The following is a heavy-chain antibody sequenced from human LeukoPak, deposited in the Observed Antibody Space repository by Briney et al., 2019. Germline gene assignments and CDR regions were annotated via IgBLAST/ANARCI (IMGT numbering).Heavy chain of an antibody. V-gene: IGHV4-34*01. CDR1: GGSFSGYY. D-gene: IGHD2-15*01. Sequence: SETLSLTCAVYGGSFSGYYWSWIRQPPGKGLEWIGEINHSGSTNYNPSLKSRVTISVDTSKNQSSLKLSSVTAADTAVYYCARLWSTDCSAGTCPHQPNYWGQGTLSPSPQ. CDR3: ARLWSTDCSAGTCPHQPNY. CDR2: INHSGST. J-gene: IGHJ4*02.